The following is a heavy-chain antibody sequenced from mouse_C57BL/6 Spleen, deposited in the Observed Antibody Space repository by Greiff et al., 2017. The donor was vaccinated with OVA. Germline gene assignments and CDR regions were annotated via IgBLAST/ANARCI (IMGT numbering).Heavy chain of an antibody. CDR1: GYTFTSYW. D-gene: IGHD1-1*01. V-gene: IGHV1-53*01. CDR2: INPSNGGT. CDR3: ARYGSSHGWYFDV. Sequence: QVQLQQSGTELVKPGASVKLSCKASGYTFTSYWMHWVKQRPGQGLEWIGNINPSNGGTNYNEKFKSKATLTVDKSSSTAYMQLSSLTSEDSAVYYCARYGSSHGWYFDVWGTGTTVTVSS. J-gene: IGHJ1*03.